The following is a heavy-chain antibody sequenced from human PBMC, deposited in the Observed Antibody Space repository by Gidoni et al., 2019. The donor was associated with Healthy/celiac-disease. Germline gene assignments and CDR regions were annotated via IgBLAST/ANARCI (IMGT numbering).Heavy chain of an antibody. J-gene: IGHJ5*02. V-gene: IGHV4-39*01. CDR2: IYYSGST. D-gene: IGHD3-10*02. CDR1: GGSISSSSYY. Sequence: QLQLQESGPGLVKPSETLSLTCTVSGGSISSSSYYWGWIRQPPGKGLEWIGSIYYSGSTYYNPSLKSRVTISVDTSKNQFSLKLSSVTAADTAVYYCARRPMWMGSCWFDPWGQGTLVTVSS. CDR3: ARRPMWMGSCWFDP.